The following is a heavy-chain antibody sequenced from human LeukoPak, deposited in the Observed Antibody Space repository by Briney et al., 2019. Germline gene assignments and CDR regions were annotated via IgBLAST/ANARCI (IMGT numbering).Heavy chain of an antibody. CDR1: GGTFSSYA. CDR2: IIPIFGTA. D-gene: IGHD1-26*01. CDR3: ASRSGTNPYYFDY. J-gene: IGHJ4*02. Sequence: ASVKVSCKASGGTFSSYAISWVRQAPGQGLEWMGGIIPIFGTANYAQKVQGRVTMTTDTSTSTVYMELRSLRSDDTAVYYCASRSGTNPYYFDYWGQGTLVTVSS. V-gene: IGHV1-69*05.